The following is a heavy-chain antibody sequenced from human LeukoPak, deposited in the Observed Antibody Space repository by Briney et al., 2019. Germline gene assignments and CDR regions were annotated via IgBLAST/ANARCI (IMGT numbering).Heavy chain of an antibody. CDR3: ARKGVIHYYGSGSYVY. J-gene: IGHJ4*02. D-gene: IGHD3-10*01. CDR2: INHSGST. V-gene: IGHV4-34*01. Sequence: SETLSLTCAVYGGSFSGYYWGWIRQPPGKGLEWIGEINHSGSTNYNPSLKSRVTISVDTSKNQFSLKLSSVTAADTAVYYCARKGVIHYYGSGSYVYWGQGTLVTVSS. CDR1: GGSFSGYY.